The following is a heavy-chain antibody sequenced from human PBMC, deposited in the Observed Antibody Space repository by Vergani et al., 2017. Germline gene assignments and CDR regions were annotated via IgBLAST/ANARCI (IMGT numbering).Heavy chain of an antibody. CDR1: GGSFSGYY. CDR2: INHSGST. V-gene: IGHV4-34*01. D-gene: IGHD3-3*01. Sequence: QVQLQQWGAGLLKPSETLSLTCAVYGGSFSGYYWSWIRQPPGKGLEWIGEINHSGSTNYNPSLKSRVTISVDTSKTQFALKLSSVTAADTAVYYCASAYITIFGVVRNFDYWGQGTLVTVSS. CDR3: ASAYITIFGVVRNFDY. J-gene: IGHJ4*02.